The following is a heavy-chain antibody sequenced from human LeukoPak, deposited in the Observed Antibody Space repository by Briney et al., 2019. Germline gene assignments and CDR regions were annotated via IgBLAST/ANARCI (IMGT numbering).Heavy chain of an antibody. D-gene: IGHD3-3*01. V-gene: IGHV4-38-2*02. CDR1: GYSISSGYY. Sequence: SETLSLTCTVSGYSISSGYYWGWIRQPPGKGLEWIGSIYHSGSTYYNPSLKSRVTISVDASKNQFSLKLSSVTAADTAVYYCARESGFLEWLYYFDYWGQGTLVTVSS. CDR3: ARESGFLEWLYYFDY. CDR2: IYHSGST. J-gene: IGHJ4*02.